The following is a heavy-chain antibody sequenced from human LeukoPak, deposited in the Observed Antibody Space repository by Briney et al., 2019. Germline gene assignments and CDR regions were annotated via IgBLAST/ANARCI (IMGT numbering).Heavy chain of an antibody. CDR1: GFTFSSYA. Sequence: GRSLRLSCAASGFTFSSYAMHWVRQAPGKGLEWVAVISYDGSNKYYADSVKGRFTISRDNSKNTLYLQMNSLRAEDTAVYYCASPVVVVAAPDYWGQGTLVTVSS. J-gene: IGHJ4*02. V-gene: IGHV3-30-3*01. CDR3: ASPVVVVAAPDY. CDR2: ISYDGSNK. D-gene: IGHD2-15*01.